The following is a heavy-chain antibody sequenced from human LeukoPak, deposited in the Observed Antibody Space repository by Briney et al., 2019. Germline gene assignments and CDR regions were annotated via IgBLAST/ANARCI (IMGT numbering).Heavy chain of an antibody. J-gene: IGHJ4*02. D-gene: IGHD6-6*01. Sequence: GRSLRLSCAASGFTFSSYAMHWVRQAPGKGLEWVAVISYDGSNKYYADSVKGRFTISRDNSKNTLYLQMNSLRAEDTAVYYCARDSGPPEYSSPGALDYWGQGTLVTVSS. CDR2: ISYDGSNK. CDR1: GFTFSSYA. CDR3: ARDSGPPEYSSPGALDY. V-gene: IGHV3-30*04.